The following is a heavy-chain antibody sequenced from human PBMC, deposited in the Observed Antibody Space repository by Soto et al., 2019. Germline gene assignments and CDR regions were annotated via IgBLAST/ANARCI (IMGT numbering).Heavy chain of an antibody. V-gene: IGHV4-59*08. CDR1: GGSISSYY. J-gene: IGHJ6*03. CDR2: IYYSGST. Sequence: SETLSLTCTVSGGSISSYYWSWIRQPPGKGLEWIGYIYYSGSTNYNPSLKSRVTISVDTSKNQFSLKLSSVTAADTAVYYCARRGGSSSLSYYYYYYMDVWGKGTTVTVSS. CDR3: ARRGGSSSLSYYYYYYMDV. D-gene: IGHD6-6*01.